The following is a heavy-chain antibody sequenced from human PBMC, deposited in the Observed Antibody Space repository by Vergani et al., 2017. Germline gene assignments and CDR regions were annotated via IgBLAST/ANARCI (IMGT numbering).Heavy chain of an antibody. D-gene: IGHD6-25*01. J-gene: IGHJ6*03. Sequence: QLQLQESGPGLVKPSATLSLTCSVSGASIRSSNYYWGWIRQPPGKGLEWIASIYYSGSTYYNPSLKSRVTISVDTSKNQFSLKLSSVTAADTAVYYCARVDTQVPATSHFYYMDVWGKGTTVVVSS. CDR2: IYYSGST. V-gene: IGHV4-39*01. CDR1: GASIRSSNYY. CDR3: ARVDTQVPATSHFYYMDV.